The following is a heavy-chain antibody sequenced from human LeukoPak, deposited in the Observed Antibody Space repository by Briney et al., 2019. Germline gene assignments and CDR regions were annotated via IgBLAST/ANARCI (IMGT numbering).Heavy chain of an antibody. CDR3: ARQRWELLTPDAFDI. Sequence: SETLSLTCTVSGGSISTSSYYWGWIRQPPGKGLEWIGSIYYSGSTYYNPSLKSRVTISVDTSKNQFSLKLSSVTAADTAVYYCARQRWELLTPDAFDIWGQGTMVTVSS. CDR2: IYYSGST. CDR1: GGSISTSSYY. V-gene: IGHV4-39*01. D-gene: IGHD1-26*01. J-gene: IGHJ3*02.